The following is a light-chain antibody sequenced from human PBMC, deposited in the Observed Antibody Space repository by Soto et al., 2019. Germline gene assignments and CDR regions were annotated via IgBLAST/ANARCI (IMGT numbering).Light chain of an antibody. CDR1: QSIRNN. CDR3: QQYNNWPPIT. V-gene: IGKV3D-15*01. Sequence: EIVLTQSPGTLSLSPGERATLSCRASQSIRNNYLVWYQQKPGQAPRLLLYRSSWRATGIPDRFSGSGSGTEFTLTISSLQSEDFAVYYCQQYNNWPPITFGQGTRLEIK. CDR2: RSS. J-gene: IGKJ5*01.